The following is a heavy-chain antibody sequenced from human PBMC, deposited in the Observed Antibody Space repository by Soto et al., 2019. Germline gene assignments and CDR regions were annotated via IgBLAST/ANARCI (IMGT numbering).Heavy chain of an antibody. CDR1: GGSINSSNFY. Sequence: SETLSLTCTVSGGSINSSNFYWGWIRQRPRKGLEYIGSIYHSGSAYYNPSLKSRVTTPVDTSKNPFSLTLTSVTAADTAVYCCVRRMRCHSSGLLRWFDSWGQGTLVTVSS. CDR3: VRRMRCHSSGLLRWFDS. V-gene: IGHV4-39*01. J-gene: IGHJ5*01. CDR2: IYHSGSA. D-gene: IGHD2-21*01.